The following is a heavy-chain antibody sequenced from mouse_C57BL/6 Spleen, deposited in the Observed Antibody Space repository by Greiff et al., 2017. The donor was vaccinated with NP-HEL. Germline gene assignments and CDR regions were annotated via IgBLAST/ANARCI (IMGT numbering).Heavy chain of an antibody. V-gene: IGHV1-62-2*01. CDR2: FYPGSGSI. J-gene: IGHJ2*01. CDR1: GYTFTEYT. D-gene: IGHD1-1*01. CDR3: ARHDPNYYYGSSLDY. Sequence: VQLVESGAELVKPGASVKLSCKASGYTFTEYTIHWVKQRSGQGLEWIGWFYPGSGSIKYNEKFKDKATLTADKSSSTVYMELSRLTSEDSAVYFCARHDPNYYYGSSLDYWGQGTTLTVSS.